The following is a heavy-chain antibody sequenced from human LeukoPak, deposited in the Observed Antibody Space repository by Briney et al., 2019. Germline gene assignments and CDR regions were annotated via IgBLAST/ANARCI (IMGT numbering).Heavy chain of an antibody. J-gene: IGHJ4*02. CDR2: ISGSGGST. V-gene: IGHV3-23*01. D-gene: IGHD4-17*01. Sequence: GGSLRLSCAASGFTFSSYAMGWVRQAPGKGLEWVSAISGSGGSTYYTDSVKGRFTISRDNSKNTLYLQMNSLRAEDTAVYYCASDGDYNSHFDYWGQGTLVTVSS. CDR1: GFTFSSYA. CDR3: ASDGDYNSHFDY.